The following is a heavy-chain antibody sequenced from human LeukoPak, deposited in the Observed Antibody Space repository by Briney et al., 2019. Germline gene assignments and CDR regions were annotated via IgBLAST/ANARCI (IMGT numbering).Heavy chain of an antibody. V-gene: IGHV3-9*01. J-gene: IGHJ6*02. Sequence: PGGSLRLSCAASGFTFDDYAMHWVRQAPGKGLEWVSGISWNSGSIGYADSVKGRFTISRDNAKNSLYLQMNSLRAEDTAVYYCAREDGLSGLYYYYGMDVWGQGTTVTVSS. CDR3: AREDGLSGLYYYYGMDV. CDR1: GFTFDDYA. CDR2: ISWNSGSI. D-gene: IGHD6-25*01.